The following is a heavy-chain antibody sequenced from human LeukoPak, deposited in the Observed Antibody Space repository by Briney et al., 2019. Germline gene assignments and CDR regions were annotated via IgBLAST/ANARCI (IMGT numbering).Heavy chain of an antibody. CDR1: GFXXSXYA. V-gene: IGHV3-30-3*01. D-gene: IGHD5-24*01. CDR2: IYYDGSKK. Sequence: GGSLRLSCVASGFXXSXYAXXWVXXAPGKXLEXVAXIYYDGSKKYYADSVEGRFTISRDNSKNTLYLHMKSLRVEDTAVYYCARGPDGYNSHFDYWGQGTLVTVSS. CDR3: ARGPDGYNSHFDY. J-gene: IGHJ4*02.